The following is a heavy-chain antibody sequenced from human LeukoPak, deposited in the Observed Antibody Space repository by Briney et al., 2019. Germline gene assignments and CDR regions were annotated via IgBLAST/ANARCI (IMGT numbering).Heavy chain of an antibody. CDR3: ARGDIVVVPAAIVGDSYYYSMDV. J-gene: IGHJ6*03. Sequence: SETLSLTCTVSGVSISSYDWSWIRQPPGKGLEWIGYIYDSGSTNYNPSLKSRVTILVDTSKTQFSLKLSSVTGADTAVYYCARGDIVVVPAAIVGDSYYYSMDVWGKGTPVTISS. V-gene: IGHV4-59*01. CDR2: IYDSGST. CDR1: GVSISSYD. D-gene: IGHD2-2*01.